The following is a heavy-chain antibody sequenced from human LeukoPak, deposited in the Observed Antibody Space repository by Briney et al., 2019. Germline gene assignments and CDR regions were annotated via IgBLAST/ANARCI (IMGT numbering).Heavy chain of an antibody. J-gene: IGHJ5*02. D-gene: IGHD2-2*01. CDR2: TYYRYKWYS. CDR3: ARSSTSWPTRPFDP. CDR1: GDSVSSNSAA. Sequence: SQTLSLTCAISGDSVSSNSAAWKWIRQSPSRGLEWLGRTYYRYKWYSDYVVSGKSRITINPDTSKNQFSLQLNSVAPEDTAVYYCARSSTSWPTRPFDPWGQGTLVTVSS. V-gene: IGHV6-1*01.